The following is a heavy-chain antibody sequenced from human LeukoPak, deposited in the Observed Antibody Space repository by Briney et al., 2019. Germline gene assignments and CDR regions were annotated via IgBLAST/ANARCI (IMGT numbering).Heavy chain of an antibody. CDR2: ISYIGTT. D-gene: IGHD4-17*01. V-gene: IGHV4-59*11. J-gene: IGHJ3*02. Sequence: SETLSLTCAVSDDSFSSHYWTWIRQPPGKGLEWIGYISYIGTTNYNPSLKSRVAISIDTAKNQFSLKLSSVTAADTAVYYCARDLVTVSKGFDIWGQGTMVSVSS. CDR1: DDSFSSHY. CDR3: ARDLVTVSKGFDI.